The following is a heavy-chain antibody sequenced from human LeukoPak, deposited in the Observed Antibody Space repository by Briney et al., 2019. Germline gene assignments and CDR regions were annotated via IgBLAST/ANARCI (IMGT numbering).Heavy chain of an antibody. Sequence: ASVKVSCKASGGTFSRYAISWVRQAPGQGLEWMGRIIPILGIANYAQKFQGRVTITADKSTSTAYMELSSLRSEDTAVYYCARLRDYGGNSGRLAYFDYWGQGTLVTVSS. V-gene: IGHV1-69*04. CDR2: IIPILGIA. CDR1: GGTFSRYA. CDR3: ARLRDYGGNSGRLAYFDY. D-gene: IGHD4-17*01. J-gene: IGHJ4*02.